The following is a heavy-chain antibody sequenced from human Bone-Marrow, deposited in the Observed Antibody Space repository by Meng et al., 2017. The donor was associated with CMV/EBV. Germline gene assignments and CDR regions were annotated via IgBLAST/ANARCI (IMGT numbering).Heavy chain of an antibody. CDR1: GGSVSSGSYY. D-gene: IGHD6-19*01. CDR2: IYYSGST. V-gene: IGHV4-61*01. J-gene: IGHJ5*02. Sequence: GSLRLSCTVSGGSVSSGSYYWSWIRQPPGKGLEWIGYIYYSGSTNYNPSLKSRVTISVDTSKNQFSLKLSSVTAADTAVYYCARHGRSSWYTFDANWFDPWGQGTLVTVSS. CDR3: ARHGRSSWYTFDANWFDP.